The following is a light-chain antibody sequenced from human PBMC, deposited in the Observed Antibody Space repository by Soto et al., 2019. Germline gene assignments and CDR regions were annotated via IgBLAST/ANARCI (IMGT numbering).Light chain of an antibody. Sequence: EIVMTHSPVTLSLSPWEIATLSCWASQSVSGYLAWYQQKPGQAPRLLISGASSRAADIPDRFSGSGSGTDFTLTINRLEPEDYAVYYCQQYKSWPPITFGHGTRLEIK. CDR3: QQYKSWPPIT. J-gene: IGKJ5*01. CDR2: GAS. CDR1: QSVSGY. V-gene: IGKV3-11*01.